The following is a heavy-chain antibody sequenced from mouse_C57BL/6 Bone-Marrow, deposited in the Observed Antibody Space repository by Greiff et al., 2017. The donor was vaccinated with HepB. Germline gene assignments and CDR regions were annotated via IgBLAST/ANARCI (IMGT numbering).Heavy chain of an antibody. Sequence: VQLKESGPGLVKPSQSLSLTCSVTGYSITSGYYWNWIRQFPGNKLEWMGYISYDGSNNYNPSLKNRISITRDTSKNQFFLKLNSVTTEDTATYYCARRRYYGSSFFDYWGQGTTLTVSS. CDR1: GYSITSGYY. CDR2: ISYDGSN. J-gene: IGHJ2*01. CDR3: ARRRYYGSSFFDY. D-gene: IGHD1-1*01. V-gene: IGHV3-6*01.